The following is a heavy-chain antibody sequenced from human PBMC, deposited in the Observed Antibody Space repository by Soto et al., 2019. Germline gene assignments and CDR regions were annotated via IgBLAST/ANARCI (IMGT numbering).Heavy chain of an antibody. CDR1: GYTFTSYD. CDR2: MNPNSGNT. V-gene: IGHV1-8*01. CDR3: ATTYSGYDQYYYYMDV. Sequence: ASVKVSCKASGYTFTSYDINWVRQATGQGLEWMGWMNPNSGNTGYAQKFQGRVTMTRNTSISTAYMKLSSLRSEDTAVYYCATTYSGYDQYYYYMDVWGKGTTVTVSS. D-gene: IGHD5-12*01. J-gene: IGHJ6*03.